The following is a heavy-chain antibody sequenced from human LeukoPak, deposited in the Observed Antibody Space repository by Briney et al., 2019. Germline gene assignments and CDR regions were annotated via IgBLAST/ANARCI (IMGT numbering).Heavy chain of an antibody. D-gene: IGHD3-9*01. CDR2: ISSSSSNI. V-gene: IGHV3-48*04. J-gene: IGHJ4*02. Sequence: GGSLRLSCAASGFTFSSYSMNWVRQAPGKGLEWVSYISSSSSNIYYADSVKGRFTISRDNAKNSLYLQMNSLRAEDTAVYYCARGDILTGYYGDYWGQGTLVTVSS. CDR1: GFTFSSYS. CDR3: ARGDILTGYYGDY.